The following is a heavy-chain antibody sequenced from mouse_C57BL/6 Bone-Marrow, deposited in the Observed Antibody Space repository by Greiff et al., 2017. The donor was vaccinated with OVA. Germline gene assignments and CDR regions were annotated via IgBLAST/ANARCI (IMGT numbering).Heavy chain of an antibody. CDR1: GYTFTSYG. D-gene: IGHD2-4*01. CDR2: IYPRSGNT. J-gene: IGHJ4*01. CDR3: ARDEGLRRVYYYAMDY. V-gene: IGHV1-81*01. Sequence: VQLQQSGAELARPGASVKLSCTASGYTFTSYGISWVKQRTGQGLEWIGEIYPRSGNTYYNEKFKGKATLTADKSSRTAYMELRSLTSEDAAVYFCARDEGLRRVYYYAMDYWGQGTSVTVSS.